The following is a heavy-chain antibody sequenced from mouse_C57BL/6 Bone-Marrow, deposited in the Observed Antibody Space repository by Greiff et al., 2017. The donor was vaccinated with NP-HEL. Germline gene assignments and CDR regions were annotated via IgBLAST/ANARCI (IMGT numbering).Heavy chain of an antibody. CDR2: INPSNGGT. Sequence: QVQLQQSGTELVKPGASVKLSCKASGYTFTSYWMHWVKQRPGQGLEWIGNINPSNGGTNYNEKFKSKATLTVDKSSSTAYMQLSSLTSEDSAVYYCARSLTTVVYFDYWGQGTTLTVSS. V-gene: IGHV1-53*01. CDR3: ARSLTTVVYFDY. CDR1: GYTFTSYW. D-gene: IGHD1-1*01. J-gene: IGHJ2*01.